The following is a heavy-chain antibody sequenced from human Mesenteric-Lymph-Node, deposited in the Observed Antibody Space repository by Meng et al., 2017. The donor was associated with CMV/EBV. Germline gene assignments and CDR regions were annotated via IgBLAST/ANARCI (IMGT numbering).Heavy chain of an antibody. CDR2: INHSGSN. J-gene: IGHJ4*02. CDR3: ARHQRWLKSEGGFNY. CDR1: GGSFSSYY. V-gene: IGHV4-34*01. Sequence: QVQLEQWGAGLLKPSAALSLTCDVYGGSFSSYYWSWIRQPPGKGLEWIGEINHSGSNNYNPSLKSRVTISVDTSKNQFSLKLSSVTAADTAVYYCARHQRWLKSEGGFNYWGQGTLVTVSS. D-gene: IGHD4-23*01.